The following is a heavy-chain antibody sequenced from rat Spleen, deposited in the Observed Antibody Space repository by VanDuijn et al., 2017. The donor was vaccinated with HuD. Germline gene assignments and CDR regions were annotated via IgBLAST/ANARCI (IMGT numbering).Heavy chain of an antibody. D-gene: IGHD1-2*01. V-gene: IGHV5-25*01. CDR1: GFTFSNYD. CDR2: ISIGGDIT. Sequence: EVQLMESGGGLVQPGRSLKLSCAASGFTFSNYDMAWVRQAPTKGLEWVASISIGGDITYYRDSVKGRFTISRDNAKSTLYLQMNSLRSEDTATYYCATLSVAGFAYWGQGTLITVSS. J-gene: IGHJ3*01. CDR3: ATLSVAGFAY.